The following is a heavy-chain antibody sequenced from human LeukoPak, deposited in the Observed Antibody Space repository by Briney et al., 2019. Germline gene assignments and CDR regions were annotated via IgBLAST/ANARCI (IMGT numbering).Heavy chain of an antibody. V-gene: IGHV3-66*01. CDR1: EFSVGSNY. D-gene: IGHD3-9*01. CDR3: ARGYYDILTGYLYYYYYYMDV. CDR2: IYSGGST. J-gene: IGHJ6*03. Sequence: PGGSLRLSCAASEFSVGSNYMTWVRQAPGKGLEWVSLIYSGGSTYYADSVKGRFTISRDNSKNTLYLQMGSLRAEDMAVYYCARGYYDILTGYLYYYYYYMDVWGKGTTVTISS.